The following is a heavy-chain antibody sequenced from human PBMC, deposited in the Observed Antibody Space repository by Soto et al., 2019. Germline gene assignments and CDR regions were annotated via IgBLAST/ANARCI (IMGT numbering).Heavy chain of an antibody. V-gene: IGHV4-59*11. J-gene: IGHJ4*02. CDR3: AAPPRY. Sequence: SETQPLPCTVADGTIRNLYWSWFRQPPGKGLEWIGYIYDSGSTNYNPSLKSRVTISVDTSKNQFSLKLTSVTAADTAVYYCAAPPRYWGQGTLVTVSS. CDR1: DGTIRNLY. CDR2: IYDSGST.